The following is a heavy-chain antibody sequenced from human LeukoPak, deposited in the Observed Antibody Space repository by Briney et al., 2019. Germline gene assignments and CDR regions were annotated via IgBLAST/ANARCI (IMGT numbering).Heavy chain of an antibody. J-gene: IGHJ4*02. CDR2: ISSDGSDI. D-gene: IGHD1-26*01. CDR1: GFTFSTSW. CDR3: ARDKGAATEERSDY. Sequence: PGGSLRLSCAVSGFTFSTSWMHWVRQAPGRGLVWVSRISSDGSDIFYADSVKGQFTISRDNSKNMLYLQMNSVRAEDTGVYYCARDKGAATEERSDYWGQGILVTVSS. V-gene: IGHV3-74*01.